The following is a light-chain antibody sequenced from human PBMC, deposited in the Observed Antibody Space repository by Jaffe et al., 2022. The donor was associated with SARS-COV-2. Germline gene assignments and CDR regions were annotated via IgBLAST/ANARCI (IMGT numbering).Light chain of an antibody. CDR3: SSSTRISTL. CDR2: EVS. Sequence: QSALTQPASVSGSPGQSITISCTGTSSDVGGYTYVSWYQQHPGKAPKLLIYEVSNRPSGVSSRFSGSKSGNAASLTISGLQAEDEADYYCSSSTRISTLFGGGTQLTVL. CDR1: SSDVGGYTY. J-gene: IGLJ2*01. V-gene: IGLV2-14*01.